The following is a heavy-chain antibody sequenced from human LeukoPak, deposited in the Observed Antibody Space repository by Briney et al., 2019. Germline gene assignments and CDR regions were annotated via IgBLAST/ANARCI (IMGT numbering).Heavy chain of an antibody. Sequence: SVTLSLTCSVSGGSISSYYWSWIRQPPGHGLEWIGYIYYSGSTNYNPSLKSRVTISVDTSKNQFSLKLSSVTAADTAVYYCARYVWGSYPTFEDYWGQGTLVTVSS. J-gene: IGHJ4*02. D-gene: IGHD3-16*02. CDR1: GGSISSYY. V-gene: IGHV4-59*01. CDR3: ARYVWGSYPTFEDY. CDR2: IYYSGST.